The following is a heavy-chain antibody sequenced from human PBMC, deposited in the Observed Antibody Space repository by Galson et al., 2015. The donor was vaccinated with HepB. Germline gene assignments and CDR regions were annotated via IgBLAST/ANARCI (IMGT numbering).Heavy chain of an antibody. CDR1: GFTFSSYG. CDR2: ISYDGSNK. V-gene: IGHV3-30*18. J-gene: IGHJ6*02. CDR3: AKDLWFGELLVANYYYYGMDV. Sequence: SLRLSCAASGFTFSSYGMHWVRQAPGKGLEWVAVISYDGSNKYYADSVKGRFTISRDNSKNTLYLQMNSLRAEDTAVYYCAKDLWFGELLVANYYYYGMDVWGQGTTVTVSS. D-gene: IGHD3-10*01.